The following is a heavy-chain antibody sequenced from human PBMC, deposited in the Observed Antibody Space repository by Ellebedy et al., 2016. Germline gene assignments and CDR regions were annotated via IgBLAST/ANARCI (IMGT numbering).Heavy chain of an antibody. CDR3: AKDRDRWSNFDY. V-gene: IGHV3-21*04. CDR1: GFTFSTYS. Sequence: GESLKISXAASGFTFSTYSMNWVRQAPGKGLEWVSSISSTSTYIYYADSVKGRFTISRDNAKNSLYLQMNSLSAEDTAFYYCAKDRDRWSNFDYWGQGILVTVSS. J-gene: IGHJ4*02. CDR2: ISSTSTYI. D-gene: IGHD4-23*01.